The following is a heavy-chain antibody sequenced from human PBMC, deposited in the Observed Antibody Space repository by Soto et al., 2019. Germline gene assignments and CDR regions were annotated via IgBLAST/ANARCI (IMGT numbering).Heavy chain of an antibody. V-gene: IGHV3-23*01. CDR1: GFTFTTYA. CDR2: ISTSGDNT. J-gene: IGHJ5*01. D-gene: IGHD2-15*01. CDR3: ATGVTQFVYCDGGSCYIWFDS. Sequence: EVQLLESGGGLVLPGGSLRLSCAASGFTFTTYAMTWGRQALGKGLVWVPDISTSGDNTYYADAVKGRFTISRDNSENTLTLQMNNLSAVDTAVYYCATGVTQFVYCDGGSCYIWFDSWGQGTLVTVSP.